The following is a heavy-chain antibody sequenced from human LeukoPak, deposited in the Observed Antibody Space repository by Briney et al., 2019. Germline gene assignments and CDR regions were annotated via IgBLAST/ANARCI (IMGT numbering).Heavy chain of an antibody. Sequence: GGSLRLSCAASGFTFSSYWMSWVRQAPGKGLEWVSDINQDGSEKYYADSVKGRFTISRDNAKNTLYLQMNSLRAEDTAVYYCARVLGYCSSTSCYTGPERYYFDYWGQGTLVTVSS. CDR3: ARVLGYCSSTSCYTGPERYYFDY. J-gene: IGHJ4*02. V-gene: IGHV3-7*03. CDR1: GFTFSSYW. CDR2: INQDGSEK. D-gene: IGHD2-2*02.